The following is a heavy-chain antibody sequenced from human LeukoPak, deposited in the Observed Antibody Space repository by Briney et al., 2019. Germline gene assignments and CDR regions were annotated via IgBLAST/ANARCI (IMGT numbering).Heavy chain of an antibody. CDR1: GGSISSYY. Sequence: SETLSLAGTVSGGSISSYYWRWLGQPPGKGLEWIGDIYYSGSTNYNPSLRSRVTISVDTSKNQFSLKLSSVTAADTAVYYCARVGANSYGLDVWGKGTTVTVSS. J-gene: IGHJ6*04. CDR2: IYYSGST. V-gene: IGHV4-59*01. D-gene: IGHD4/OR15-4a*01. CDR3: ARVGANSYGLDV.